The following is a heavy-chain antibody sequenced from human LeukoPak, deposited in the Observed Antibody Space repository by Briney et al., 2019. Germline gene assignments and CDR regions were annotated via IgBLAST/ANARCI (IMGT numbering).Heavy chain of an antibody. Sequence: ASVKVSCKASGYTFTSYGISWVRQAPGQGLEWMGWNSAYNGNTNYAQKLQGRVTMTTDTSTSTAYMELRSLRSDDTAVYYCARDEPYSSSWYLDYWGQGTLVTVSS. CDR2: NSAYNGNT. CDR3: ARDEPYSSSWYLDY. J-gene: IGHJ4*02. D-gene: IGHD6-13*01. V-gene: IGHV1-18*04. CDR1: GYTFTSYG.